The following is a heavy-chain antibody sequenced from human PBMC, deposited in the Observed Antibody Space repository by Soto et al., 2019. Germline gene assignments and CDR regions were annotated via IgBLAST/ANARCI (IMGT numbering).Heavy chain of an antibody. V-gene: IGHV3-73*01. CDR3: XXXXMDV. CDR1: GXTFSGSA. J-gene: IGHJ6*02. Sequence: EVQLVESGGGLVQPGGSLKLSFAXSGXTFSGSAMHWVRQASGKGLEWVGRIRSKANSYATAYAASVKGRFTISRDDSKNTAYLQMNXLXXXXXXXXXXXXXXMDVWGQGTTVTVSS. CDR2: IRSKANSYAT.